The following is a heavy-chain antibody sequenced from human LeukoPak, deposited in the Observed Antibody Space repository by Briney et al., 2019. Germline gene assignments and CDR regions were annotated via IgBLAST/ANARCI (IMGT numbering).Heavy chain of an antibody. CDR1: GFTFSSYS. Sequence: GGSLRLSCAASGFTFSSYSMNWVRQAPGKGLEWVSSISSSSSYIYYADSVKGRFTISRDNAKNSLYLQMNSLRAEDTAVYYCARDSPMVRGVAGYWGQGTLVTVSS. CDR3: ARDSPMVRGVAGY. J-gene: IGHJ4*02. V-gene: IGHV3-21*01. D-gene: IGHD3-10*01. CDR2: ISSSSSYI.